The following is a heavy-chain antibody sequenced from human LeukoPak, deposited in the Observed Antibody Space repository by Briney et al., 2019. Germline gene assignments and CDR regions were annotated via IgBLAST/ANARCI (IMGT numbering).Heavy chain of an antibody. CDR2: IKQDGSEK. CDR3: ARLDGYMGSVSH. Sequence: TGGSLRLSCADSGFTFSSYWMSWVRQAPGKGLEWVANIKQDGSEKYYVDSVKGRFTISRDNAKKSLYLQMNSLRAEDTAVYYCARLDGYMGSVSHWGQGTLVTVSS. J-gene: IGHJ4*02. V-gene: IGHV3-7*01. D-gene: IGHD5-24*01. CDR1: GFTFSSYW.